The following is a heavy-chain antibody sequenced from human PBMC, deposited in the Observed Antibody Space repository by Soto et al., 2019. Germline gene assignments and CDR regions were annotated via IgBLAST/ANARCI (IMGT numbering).Heavy chain of an antibody. CDR2: ISYDGSNK. Sequence: QVQLVESGGGVVQPGRSLRLSCAASGFTFSSYGMHWVRQAPGKGLEWVAVISYDGSNKYYADSVEGRFTISRDNSKNTLYLQMNSLRAEDTAVYYCANARGTLRFLEWSPPEYYFDYWGQGTLVTVSS. D-gene: IGHD3-3*01. J-gene: IGHJ4*02. V-gene: IGHV3-30*18. CDR3: ANARGTLRFLEWSPPEYYFDY. CDR1: GFTFSSYG.